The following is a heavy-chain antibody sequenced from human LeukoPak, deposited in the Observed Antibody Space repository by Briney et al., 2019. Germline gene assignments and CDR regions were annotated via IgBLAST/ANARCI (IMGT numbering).Heavy chain of an antibody. CDR2: INPNSGGT. CDR3: ARAKPIVTTPYYFDY. V-gene: IGHV1-2*06. D-gene: IGHD5-12*01. Sequence: ASVKVSCKASGYTFTGYYMHWVRQAPGQGPEWMGRINPNSGGTNYAQKFQGRVTMTRDTSISTAYMELSRLRSDDTAVCYCARAKPIVTTPYYFDYWGQGTLVTVSS. CDR1: GYTFTGYY. J-gene: IGHJ4*02.